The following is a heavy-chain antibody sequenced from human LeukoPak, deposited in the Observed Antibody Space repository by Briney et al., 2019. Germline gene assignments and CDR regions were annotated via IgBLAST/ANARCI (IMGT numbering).Heavy chain of an antibody. J-gene: IGHJ4*02. CDR1: GISLSNYA. CDR2: ISERGGTT. V-gene: IGHV3-23*01. D-gene: IGHD3-10*01. CDR3: AKRGVVIRGILVIGYHQEAYHYDY. Sequence: GGSLRLSCVVSGISLSNYATSWVRQAPGKGLEWVSYISERGGTTTYADSVKGRFTISRDNSLNTMYLQMSSLRAEDTAVYFCAKRGVVIRGILVIGYHQEAYHYDYWGQGVLATVSS.